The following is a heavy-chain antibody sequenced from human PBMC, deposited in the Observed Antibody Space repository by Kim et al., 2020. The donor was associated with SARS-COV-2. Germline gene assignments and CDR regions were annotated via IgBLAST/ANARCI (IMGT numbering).Heavy chain of an antibody. CDR3: ARDLGGDPYFDY. Sequence: YYADSVKGRFTISRDNAKNSLYLQMNSLRAEDTAVYYCARDLGGDPYFDYWGQGTLVTVSS. V-gene: IGHV3-21*01. J-gene: IGHJ4*02. D-gene: IGHD2-21*02.